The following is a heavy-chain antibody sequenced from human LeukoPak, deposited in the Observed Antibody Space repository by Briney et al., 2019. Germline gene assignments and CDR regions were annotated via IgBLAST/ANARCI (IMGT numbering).Heavy chain of an antibody. J-gene: IGHJ4*02. D-gene: IGHD2/OR15-2a*01. Sequence: PGGSLRLSCAASGFRISSSAMNWVRKAPGKGLEWVSSINNVASHIYYAGSVRGRFTISRDNAKNSVYLQMNSLRAEDTAVYYCTRDATYYLRYGYFDYWGQGTLVTV. CDR1: GFRISSSA. CDR2: INNVASHI. V-gene: IGHV3-21*01. CDR3: TRDATYYLRYGYFDY.